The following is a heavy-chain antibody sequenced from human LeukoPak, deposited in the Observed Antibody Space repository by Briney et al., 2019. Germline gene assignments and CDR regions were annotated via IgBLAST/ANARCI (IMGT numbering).Heavy chain of an antibody. J-gene: IGHJ6*02. CDR3: ARESAVRGVIKPYYYYYGMDV. V-gene: IGHV3-21*01. D-gene: IGHD3-10*01. CDR1: GFTFSSYS. CDR2: ISSSSSYI. Sequence: GGSLRLSCAASGFTFSSYSMNWVRQAPGKGPEWVSSISSSSSYIYYADSVKGRFTISRDNAKNSLYLQMNSLRAEDTAVYYCARESAVRGVIKPYYYYYGMDVWGQGTTVTVSS.